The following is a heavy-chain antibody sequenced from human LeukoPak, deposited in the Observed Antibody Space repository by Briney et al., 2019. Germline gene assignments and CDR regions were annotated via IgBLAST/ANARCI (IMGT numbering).Heavy chain of an antibody. CDR3: ARDPYYFASGSYSDY. J-gene: IGHJ4*02. CDR2: ISSSSSYI. D-gene: IGHD3-10*01. V-gene: IGHV3-21*01. CDR1: GFTFSSYS. Sequence: PGGSLRLSCAASGFTFSSYSMNWVRQAPGKGLEWVSSISSSSSYIYYADSVKGRFTISRDNAKNSLYLQMNSLRAEDTAVYYCARDPYYFASGSYSDYWAQGTLVTVSS.